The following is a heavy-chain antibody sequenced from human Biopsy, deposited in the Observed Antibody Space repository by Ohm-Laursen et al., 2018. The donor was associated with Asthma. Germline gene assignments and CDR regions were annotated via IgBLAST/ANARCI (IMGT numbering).Heavy chain of an antibody. D-gene: IGHD3-10*01. CDR1: GYTFNAYY. CDR2: INTNSGNT. CDR3: ARAPQPQNYGSGNAQYGLDV. J-gene: IGHJ6*02. V-gene: IGHV1-2*06. Sequence: SVKVSCKASGYTFNAYYIHWVRQAPGQEFEWMGRINTNSGNTHYAHKFQGRVTMTRDTSISTVYMELTSLRSDDTAVYYCARAPQPQNYGSGNAQYGLDVWGQGTTVTVSS.